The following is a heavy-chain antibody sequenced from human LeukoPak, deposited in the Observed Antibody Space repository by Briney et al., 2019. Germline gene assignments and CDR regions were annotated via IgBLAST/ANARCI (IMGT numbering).Heavy chain of an antibody. CDR2: IYTSGST. V-gene: IGHV4-61*02. D-gene: IGHD3-16*01. J-gene: IGHJ3*02. Sequence: SQTLSLTCTVSGGSISSGSYYWSWIRQPAGKGLEWIGRIYTSGSTNYNPSLKSRVTMSVDTSKNQFSLKLSSVTAADTAVYYCARVTFDVDAFDIWGQGTMVTVSS. CDR1: GGSISSGSYY. CDR3: ARVTFDVDAFDI.